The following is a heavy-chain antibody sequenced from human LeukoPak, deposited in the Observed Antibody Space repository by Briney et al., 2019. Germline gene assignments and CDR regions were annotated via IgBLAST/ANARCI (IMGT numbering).Heavy chain of an antibody. CDR1: GYTFTGYY. J-gene: IGHJ4*02. V-gene: IGHV1-2*02. CDR2: INPNSGGT. D-gene: IGHD3-16*01. Sequence: ASVKVSCKASGYTFTGYYMHWVRQAPGQGLEWMGWINPNSGGTNYAQKFQGRVTMTRDTSISTAYMELSSLRSEDTAVYYCARAPGRLDAFDIWGQGTLVTVSS. CDR3: ARAPGRLDAFDI.